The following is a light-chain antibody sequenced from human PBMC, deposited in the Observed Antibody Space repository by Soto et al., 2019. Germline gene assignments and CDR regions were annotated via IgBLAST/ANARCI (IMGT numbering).Light chain of an antibody. CDR2: DAS. J-gene: IGKJ1*01. CDR1: QTLXNNY. V-gene: IGKV3D-20*02. Sequence: VLTQCPGTLSLSPGERATLSCRASQTLXNNYPAWYQQKPGQAPRLPXYDASSRATGSPDRCSGGGSGTDFTLPISSLEPEDFAVYYCQQRGNWPPTFGQGTKVDIK. CDR3: QQRGNWPPT.